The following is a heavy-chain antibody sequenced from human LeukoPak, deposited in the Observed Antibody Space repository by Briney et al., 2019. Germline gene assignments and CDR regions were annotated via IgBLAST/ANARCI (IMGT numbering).Heavy chain of an antibody. CDR3: ARVKWGLLGSFDY. J-gene: IGHJ4*02. Sequence: SETLSLTCAVYGGSFSGYYWSWIRQPPGKGLEWIGEINHSGSTNYNPSLKSRVTISVDTSKNQFSLKLSSVTAADTAVYYCARVKWGLLGSFDYWGQGTLVTVSS. CDR2: INHSGST. CDR1: GGSFSGYY. D-gene: IGHD1-26*01. V-gene: IGHV4-34*01.